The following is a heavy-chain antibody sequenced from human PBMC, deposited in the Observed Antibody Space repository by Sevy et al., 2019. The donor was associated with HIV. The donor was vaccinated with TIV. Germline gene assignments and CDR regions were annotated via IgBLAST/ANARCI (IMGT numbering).Heavy chain of an antibody. J-gene: IGHJ4*02. Sequence: SETLSLTCTVSGGSITSLYWNWIRQPPGKGLEWIANINYNGHIIYNPSLKSRVTLSLDTSKNQFSLRLSSVTAADTAMYYCAGENAWGRGYSWGQGTLVTVSS. V-gene: IGHV4-59*08. D-gene: IGHD1-26*01. CDR1: GGSITSLY. CDR2: INYNGHI. CDR3: AGENAWGRGYS.